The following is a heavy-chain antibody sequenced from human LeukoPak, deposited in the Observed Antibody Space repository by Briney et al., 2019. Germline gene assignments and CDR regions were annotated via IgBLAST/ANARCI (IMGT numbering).Heavy chain of an antibody. V-gene: IGHV4-30-4*08. CDR2: IYYSGST. J-gene: IGHJ4*02. CDR1: GGSISSGDYY. Sequence: PSETLSLTCAVSGGSISSGDYYWSWIRQPPGKGLEWIGYIYYSGSTNYNPSLKNRVTISVDTSKNQFSLKLSSVTAADTAVYYCARDPDTMTYDYWGQGTLVTVSS. D-gene: IGHD3-22*01. CDR3: ARDPDTMTYDY.